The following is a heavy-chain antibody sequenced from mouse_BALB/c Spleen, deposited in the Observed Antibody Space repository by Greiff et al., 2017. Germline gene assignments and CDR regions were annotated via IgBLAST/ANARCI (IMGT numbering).Heavy chain of an antibody. CDR2: ISNLAYSI. CDR1: GFTFSDYG. CDR3: ARDLGNYYFDY. Sequence: DVMLVESGGGLVQPGGSRKLSCAASGFTFSDYGMAWVRQAPGKGPEWVAFISNLAYSIYYADTVTGRFTISRENAKNTLYLEMSSLRSEETAMYYCARDLGNYYFDYWGQGTTLTVSS. J-gene: IGHJ2*01. V-gene: IGHV5-15*02. D-gene: IGHD2-1*01.